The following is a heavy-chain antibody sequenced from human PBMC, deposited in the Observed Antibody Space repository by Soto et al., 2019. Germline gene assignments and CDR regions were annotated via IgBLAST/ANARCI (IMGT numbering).Heavy chain of an antibody. CDR3: ARWTILGATGMDV. D-gene: IGHD1-26*01. J-gene: IGHJ6*02. CDR1: GGSFSGYY. CDR2: INHSGST. Sequence: SETLSLTCAVYGGSFSGYYWSWVRQPPGKGLEWIGEINHSGSTNYNPSLKSRVTISVDTSKNQFSLKLSSVTAADTAVYYCARWTILGATGMDVWGQGTTVTVSS. V-gene: IGHV4-34*01.